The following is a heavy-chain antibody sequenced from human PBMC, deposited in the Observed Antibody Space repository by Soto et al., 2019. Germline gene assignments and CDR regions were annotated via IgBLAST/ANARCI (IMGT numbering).Heavy chain of an antibody. CDR2: ISYDGSNK. V-gene: IGHV3-30-3*01. Sequence: QVQLVESGGGVVQPGRSLRLSCAASGFTFSSYAMHWVRQAPGKGLEWVAVISYDGSNKYYADSVKGRFTISRDNSKNTLYLQMNSLRAEDTAVYYCARDRCISISCYRYYYYYGMDVWGQGTTVTVSS. CDR1: GFTFSSYA. CDR3: ARDRCISISCYRYYYYYGMDV. J-gene: IGHJ6*02. D-gene: IGHD2-2*01.